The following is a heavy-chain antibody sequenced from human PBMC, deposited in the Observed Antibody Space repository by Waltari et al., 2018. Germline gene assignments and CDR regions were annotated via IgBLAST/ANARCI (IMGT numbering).Heavy chain of an antibody. CDR3: ARDLRNAGDY. CDR2: INQGGNEK. Sequence: EVQLVESGGDLVRPGGSLRLSCAASGFTFSRYWMNWVRQAPGKGLEWVANINQGGNEKYYVGSVKGRFTISRDNAKNSLYLQMNSLSAEDTAVYYCARDLRNAGDYWGQGTLVTVSS. V-gene: IGHV3-7*01. D-gene: IGHD2-8*01. CDR1: GFTFSRYW. J-gene: IGHJ4*02.